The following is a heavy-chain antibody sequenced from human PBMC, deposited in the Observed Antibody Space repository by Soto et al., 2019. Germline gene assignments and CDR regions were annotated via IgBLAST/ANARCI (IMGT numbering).Heavy chain of an antibody. CDR2: IKQDGSEK. CDR3: ARDKRGVSVTGSLSDP. Sequence: EVQLVESGGDLVQPGGSLRLSCAASGFTFTSYWMSWVRQAPGKGLEWVAHIKQDGSEKYYVDSVKGRFTISRDNAKNSLNLQMDSLRDEDTAVYYCARDKRGVSVTGSLSDPRGQGTLVTVSS. CDR1: GFTFTSYW. J-gene: IGHJ5*02. D-gene: IGHD1-1*01. V-gene: IGHV3-7*01.